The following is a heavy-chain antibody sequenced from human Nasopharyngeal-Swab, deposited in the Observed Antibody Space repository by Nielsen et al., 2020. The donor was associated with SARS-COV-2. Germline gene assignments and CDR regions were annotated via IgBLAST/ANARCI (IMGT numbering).Heavy chain of an antibody. CDR3: TRGVPDFGY. CDR2: MTPNNGAT. V-gene: IGHV1-8*01. CDR1: GYTFTTYD. J-gene: IGHJ4*02. Sequence: ASVKVSCKASGYTFTTYDINWLRQATGQGLEWMGWMTPNNGATGYAQKFQGRVTLTWDTSISTAYMELSNLRSEDTAVYYCTRGVPDFGYWGQGTLVTVSS.